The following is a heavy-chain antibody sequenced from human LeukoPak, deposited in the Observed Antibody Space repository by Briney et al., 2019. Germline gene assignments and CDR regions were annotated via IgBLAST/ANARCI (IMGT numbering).Heavy chain of an antibody. D-gene: IGHD3-22*01. V-gene: IGHV1-2*02. CDR1: GYTFTGYY. CDR2: IHPNSGDT. Sequence: GASVKVSCKASGYTFTGYYIYWGRQAPGQGLEWMGWIHPNSGDTDYAQKFQGRVTMTRDTSISTAYMELSRLRSDDTAVYYCARVNSPDDYDSSGYYYFDYWGQGTLVSVSS. J-gene: IGHJ4*02. CDR3: ARVNSPDDYDSSGYYYFDY.